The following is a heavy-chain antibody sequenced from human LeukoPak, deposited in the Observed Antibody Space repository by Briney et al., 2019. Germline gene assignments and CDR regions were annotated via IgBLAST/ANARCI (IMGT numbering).Heavy chain of an antibody. D-gene: IGHD2-2*01. CDR1: GFSFSDYG. V-gene: IGHV3-13*01. CDR2: IGSAGDT. CDR3: ARGRSDCNSTNCWYYFDY. J-gene: IGHJ4*02. Sequence: GGSLRLSCAASGFSFSDYGMHWVRQGTAKGLEWVSAIGSAGDTHYPGSGRGRFTISRENAKNSLYLQMNSLRAGDTAVYYCARGRSDCNSTNCWYYFDYWGQGTLVTVSS.